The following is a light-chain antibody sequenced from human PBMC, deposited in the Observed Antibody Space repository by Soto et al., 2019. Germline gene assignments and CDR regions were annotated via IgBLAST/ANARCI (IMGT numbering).Light chain of an antibody. J-gene: IGLJ1*01. CDR2: EVS. CDR3: GAFTSNSAHV. CDR1: SSDVGGYKY. Sequence: QSALTQPASVSGSPGQSITISCTGTSSDVGGYKYVSWYQQHPDKAPKLIIFEVSNRPSGISDRFSGSASGNTASLTISRLQAEDEADYYCGAFTSNSAHVFGTGTKLTVL. V-gene: IGLV2-14*01.